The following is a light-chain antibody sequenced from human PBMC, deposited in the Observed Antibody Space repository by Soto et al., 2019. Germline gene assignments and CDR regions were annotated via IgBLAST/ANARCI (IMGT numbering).Light chain of an antibody. V-gene: IGLV1-47*01. CDR3: AKWDDGLSGVL. CDR1: DSNIGSNS. J-gene: IGLJ7*01. CDR2: KSD. Sequence: QSVLTQPPSASGTPGQRVSITCSGSDSNIGSNSVHWYQQVPGMAPKLLVYKSDQRPSGVPDRFSGSKSVTSASLAISGLRAEDEGEYYCAKWDDGLSGVLFGGGTQLTVL.